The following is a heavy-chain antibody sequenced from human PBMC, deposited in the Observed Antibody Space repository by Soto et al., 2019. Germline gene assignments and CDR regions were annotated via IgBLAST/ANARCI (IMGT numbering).Heavy chain of an antibody. D-gene: IGHD6-19*01. V-gene: IGHV3-23*01. CDR3: AKPQVAGTRSIYGMDV. CDR2: ISGSGGST. J-gene: IGHJ6*02. CDR1: GFTFSSYA. Sequence: QPGGSLRLSCAASGFTFSSYAMSWVRQAPGKGLEWVSAISGSGGSTYYADSVKGRFTISRDNSKNTLYLQMNSLRAEDTAVYYCAKPQVAGTRSIYGMDVWGQGTTVTVSS.